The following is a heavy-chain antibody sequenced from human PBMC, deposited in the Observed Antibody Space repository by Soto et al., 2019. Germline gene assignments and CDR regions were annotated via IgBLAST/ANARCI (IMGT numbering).Heavy chain of an antibody. CDR3: AKVATGSYNWFDP. J-gene: IGHJ5*02. V-gene: IGHV3-74*01. D-gene: IGHD1-1*01. CDR2: INTDGSRT. Sequence: EVQLVESGGELVQPGGSLRLSCAASGFTFNNYWMHWVRQAPGKGRVWVSRINTDGSRTNYADSVKGRFTISRDNAKNTLYLQMDSLRAEDTAVYYCAKVATGSYNWFDPWGQGTLVTVSS. CDR1: GFTFNNYW.